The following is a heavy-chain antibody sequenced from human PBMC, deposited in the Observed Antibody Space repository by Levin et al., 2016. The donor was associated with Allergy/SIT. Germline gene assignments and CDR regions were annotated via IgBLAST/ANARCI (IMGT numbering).Heavy chain of an antibody. J-gene: IGHJ4*02. CDR2: IYYSGST. V-gene: IGHV4-39*01. Sequence: SETLSLTCTVSGGSISSSSYYWGWIRQPPGKGLEWIGSIYYSGSTYYNPSLKSRVTISVDTSKNQFSLKLSSVTAADTAVYYCARHGVVAVYATSEFDYWGQGTLVTVSS. CDR1: GGSISSSSYY. D-gene: IGHD2-8*01. CDR3: ARHGVVAVYATSEFDY.